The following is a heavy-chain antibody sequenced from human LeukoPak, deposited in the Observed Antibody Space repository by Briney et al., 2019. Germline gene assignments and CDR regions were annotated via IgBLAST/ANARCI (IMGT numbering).Heavy chain of an antibody. D-gene: IGHD4-17*01. V-gene: IGHV3-15*01. CDR1: GFTFSNAW. CDR2: IKSKTDGGTT. CDR3: TTEGATVTHYYYYGMDV. Sequence: GGSLRLSCAASGFTFSNAWMSWVRQAPGKGLEWVGRIKSKTDGGTTDYAAPVKGRFTISRDDSKNTLYLQMNSLKTEDTAVYYCTTEGATVTHYYYYGMDVWGQGTTVTVSS. J-gene: IGHJ6*02.